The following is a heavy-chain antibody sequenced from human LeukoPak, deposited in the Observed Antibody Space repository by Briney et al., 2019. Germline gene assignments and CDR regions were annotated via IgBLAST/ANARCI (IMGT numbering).Heavy chain of an antibody. Sequence: GGSLRLSCAASGFPFSDYGMYWVRQAPGKGLEWLAVISHVGNNKYYADSVKGRFTISRDNSKNTLYLQMNSLRAEDTAVYYCAKDLGYSSSWYEYNWFDPWGQGTLVTVSS. CDR2: ISHVGNNK. CDR1: GFPFSDYG. J-gene: IGHJ5*02. D-gene: IGHD6-13*01. CDR3: AKDLGYSSSWYEYNWFDP. V-gene: IGHV3-30*18.